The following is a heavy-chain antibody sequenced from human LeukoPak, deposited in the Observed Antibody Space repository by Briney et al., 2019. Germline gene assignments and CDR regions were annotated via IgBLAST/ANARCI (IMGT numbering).Heavy chain of an antibody. CDR3: ARDAILSYYSDGSAYHGFDF. J-gene: IGHJ4*02. CDR2: ISPYNGNT. Sequence: ASVKVSCKASGYTFTNFGVSWVRQAPGQGLEWMGWISPYNGNTYSAQKFQGRVTMTTDTPTNTAYMDLRSLRSDDTVRYYSARDAILSYYSDGSAYHGFDFWGQGTLVTVSS. CDR1: GYTFTNFG. V-gene: IGHV1-18*01. D-gene: IGHD3-22*01.